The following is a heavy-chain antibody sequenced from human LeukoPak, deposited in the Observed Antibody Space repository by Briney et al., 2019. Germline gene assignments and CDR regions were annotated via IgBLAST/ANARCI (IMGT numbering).Heavy chain of an antibody. J-gene: IGHJ4*02. CDR2: IKSKTDGGTT. CDR1: GFTFSNAW. D-gene: IGHD3-3*01. Sequence: GGSLRLSCAASGFTFSNAWMSWVRQVPGKGLEWVGRIKSKTDGGTTDYAAPVKGRFTISRDDSKNTLYLQMNSLKTEDTAVYYCTTDYVAYYVSNNLYDYWGQGTLVTVSS. CDR3: TTDYVAYYVSNNLYDY. V-gene: IGHV3-15*01.